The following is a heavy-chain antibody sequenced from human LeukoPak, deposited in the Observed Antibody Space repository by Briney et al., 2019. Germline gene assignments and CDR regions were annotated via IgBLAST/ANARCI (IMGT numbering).Heavy chain of an antibody. J-gene: IGHJ6*03. CDR3: ARSVEGYCSGGSCYSYYYYMDV. D-gene: IGHD2-15*01. V-gene: IGHV4-59*01. CDR1: GSSISSYY. CDR2: VYYSGST. Sequence: SETLSLTCTVSGSSISSYYWSWIRQPPGKGLEWIGYVYYSGSTNYNPSLKSRVTISVDTSKNQFSLKLSSVTAADTAVYYCARSVEGYCSGGSCYSYYYYMDVWGKGTTVTVSS.